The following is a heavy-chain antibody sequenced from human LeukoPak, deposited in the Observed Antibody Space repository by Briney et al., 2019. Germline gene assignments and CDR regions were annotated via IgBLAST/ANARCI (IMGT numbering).Heavy chain of an antibody. V-gene: IGHV7-4-1*02. CDR3: ARDRTGLQLVFDY. CDR1: GYTFTSYD. J-gene: IGHJ4*02. Sequence: ASVKVSCKASGYTFTSYDINWVRQAPGQGLEWMGWINTNTGDPTYAQDFTGRFVFSLDTSVSTAYLQISSLKAEDTALYHCARDRTGLQLVFDYWGQGNLVTVSS. CDR2: INTNTGDP. D-gene: IGHD6-13*01.